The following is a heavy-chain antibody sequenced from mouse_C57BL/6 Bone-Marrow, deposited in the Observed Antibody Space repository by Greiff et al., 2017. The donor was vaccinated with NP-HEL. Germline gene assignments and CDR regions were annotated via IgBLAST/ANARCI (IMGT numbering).Heavy chain of an antibody. D-gene: IGHD1-1*01. CDR3: ARLITTVVAYYFDY. Sequence: QVQLQQPGAELVKPGASVKLSCKASGYTFTSYWMHWVKQRPGQGLEWIGMIHPNSGSTNYNEKFKSKATLTVDKSSSTAYMQLSSLTSEDSAVYYCARLITTVVAYYFDYWGQGTTLTVSS. CDR1: GYTFTSYW. J-gene: IGHJ2*01. V-gene: IGHV1-64*01. CDR2: IHPNSGST.